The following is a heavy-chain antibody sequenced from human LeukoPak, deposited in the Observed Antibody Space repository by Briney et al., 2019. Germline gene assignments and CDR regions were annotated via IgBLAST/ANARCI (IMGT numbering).Heavy chain of an antibody. J-gene: IGHJ4*02. Sequence: SETLSLTCAVYGGSFSGYYWSWIRQPPGKGLEWMGEIKHSGSTNYNPSLKSRGPIAIDTAKNQFSLKLSSVTAADTAVYNCARGGIAAAALVHLDYWGQGTLVTVSS. V-gene: IGHV4-34*01. D-gene: IGHD6-13*01. CDR2: IKHSGST. CDR3: ARGGIAAAALVHLDY. CDR1: GGSFSGYY.